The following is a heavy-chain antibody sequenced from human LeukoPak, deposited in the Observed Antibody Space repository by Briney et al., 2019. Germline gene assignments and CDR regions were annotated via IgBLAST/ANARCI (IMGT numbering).Heavy chain of an antibody. CDR2: INWNGGST. Sequence: PGGSLRLSCAAPGFTFDDYGMSWVRQAPGKGLEWVSGINWNGGSTGYADSVKGRFTISRDNAKNSLYLQMNSLRAEDTALYYCAREAYGGTRGLLYYYYMDVWGKGTTVTVSS. V-gene: IGHV3-20*04. J-gene: IGHJ6*03. CDR1: GFTFDDYG. D-gene: IGHD4-23*01. CDR3: AREAYGGTRGLLYYYYMDV.